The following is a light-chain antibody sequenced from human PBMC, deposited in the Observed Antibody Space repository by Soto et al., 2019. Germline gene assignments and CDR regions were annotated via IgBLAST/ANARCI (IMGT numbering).Light chain of an antibody. Sequence: QSALTQPPSASGSPGQSVTISCTGTTSDVGGYNYVSWYQLHPGKVPKLIISEVNKRPSGVPDRFSGSKSGSTASLTVSGLQAEDEADYFRSSYAGSKNFILFGGGTKVTVL. J-gene: IGLJ2*01. CDR3: SSYAGSKNFIL. CDR1: TSDVGGYNY. CDR2: EVN. V-gene: IGLV2-8*01.